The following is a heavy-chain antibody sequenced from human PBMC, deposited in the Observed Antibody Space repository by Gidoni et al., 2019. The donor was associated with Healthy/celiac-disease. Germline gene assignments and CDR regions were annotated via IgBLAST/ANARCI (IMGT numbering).Heavy chain of an antibody. CDR1: GFTFGVYA. CDR3: TRDAGPAADIVATALY. CDR2: IRSKAYGGTT. Sequence: EVQLVESGGGLVQPGRSLRLSCKASGFTFGVYAMSWFRQAPGKGLEWVGFIRSKAYGGTTEYAASVKGRFTISRDDSKSIAYLQMNSLKTEDTAVYYCTRDAGPAADIVATALYWGQGTLVTVSS. V-gene: IGHV3-49*03. D-gene: IGHD5-12*01. J-gene: IGHJ4*02.